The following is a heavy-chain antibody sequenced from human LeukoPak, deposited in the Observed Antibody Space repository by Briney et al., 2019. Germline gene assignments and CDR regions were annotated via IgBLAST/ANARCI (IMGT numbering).Heavy chain of an antibody. V-gene: IGHV5-51*01. CDR2: IYPGDSDT. D-gene: IGHD3-9*01. CDR3: ARRNDILTGYLYYFDY. CDR1: GNSLTSYW. Sequence: GESLKISYKGSGNSLTSYWNGWVRQMPGKGLAWMGIIYPGDSDTRYSPSYQGQVTISADKSISTAYLQWSSLKASDTAMYYCARRNDILTGYLYYFDYWGQGTLVTVSS. J-gene: IGHJ4*02.